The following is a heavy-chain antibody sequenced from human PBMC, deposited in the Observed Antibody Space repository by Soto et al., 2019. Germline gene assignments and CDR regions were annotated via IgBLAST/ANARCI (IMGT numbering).Heavy chain of an antibody. CDR2: IIPIFGAA. CDR3: ARGGDFWSGYLNENWFDP. Sequence: SVKVSCKASGGTFSSYAISWVRQAPGQGLEWMGGIIPIFGAANYAQKFQGRVTITADESTSTAHMELSSLRSEDTAVYYCARGGDFWSGYLNENWFDPWGQGTLVTVSS. J-gene: IGHJ5*02. CDR1: GGTFSSYA. V-gene: IGHV1-69*13. D-gene: IGHD3-3*01.